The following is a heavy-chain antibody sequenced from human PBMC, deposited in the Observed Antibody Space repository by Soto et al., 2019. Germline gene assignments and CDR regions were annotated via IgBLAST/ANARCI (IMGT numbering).Heavy chain of an antibody. Sequence: ASVKVSCKASGYTFTSYYMHWVRQAPGQGLEWMGIINPSGGSTSYAQKFQGRVTMTRDTSTSTVYMELSSLRSEDTAVYYCARYCISTSCQRYHYYRLDVWGQGTTVTVSS. CDR3: ARYCISTSCQRYHYYRLDV. V-gene: IGHV1-46*01. J-gene: IGHJ6*02. CDR1: GYTFTSYY. D-gene: IGHD2-2*01. CDR2: INPSGGST.